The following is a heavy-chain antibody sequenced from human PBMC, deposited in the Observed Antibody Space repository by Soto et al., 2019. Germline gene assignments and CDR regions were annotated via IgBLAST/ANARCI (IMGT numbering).Heavy chain of an antibody. CDR2: ISGNGDST. CDR3: ANPLSRCALSHIGS. V-gene: IGHV3-23*01. Sequence: EAQLRESGGGLVQPGGSLRLSCAASGLTFSGYVMSWVRQAPGKGLEWVSSISGNGDSTYYTDSVKGRFTISRDNSKNTLYLLMDNLRGEDTAVYYCANPLSRCALSHIGSWGQGTLVTVSS. CDR1: GLTFSGYV. D-gene: IGHD3-3*01. J-gene: IGHJ5*01.